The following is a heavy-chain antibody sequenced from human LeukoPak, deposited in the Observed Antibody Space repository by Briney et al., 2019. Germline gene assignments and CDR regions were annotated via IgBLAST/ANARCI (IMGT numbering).Heavy chain of an antibody. Sequence: PSETLSLTCTVSGGSISSSSYYWGWIRQPPGKGLEWIGSIYYSGSTYYNPSLKSRVTISVDTSKNQFSLKLSSVTAADMAVYYCARDLMSGRTKDAFDIWGQGTMVTVSS. CDR2: IYYSGST. V-gene: IGHV4-39*07. J-gene: IGHJ3*02. CDR3: ARDLMSGRTKDAFDI. D-gene: IGHD2-8*01. CDR1: GGSISSSSYY.